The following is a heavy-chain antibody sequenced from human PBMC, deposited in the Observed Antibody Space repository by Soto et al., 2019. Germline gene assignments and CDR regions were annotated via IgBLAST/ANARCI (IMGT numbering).Heavy chain of an antibody. J-gene: IGHJ4*02. CDR2: INHSGST. Sequence: SETLSLTCAVYGGSFSGYYWSWIRQPPGKGLEWIGEINHSGSTNYNPSLKSRVTISVDTSKNQFSLKLSSVTAADTAVYYCARGGYYDSSGYMPVDYWGQGTLVTVSS. CDR1: GGSFSGYY. V-gene: IGHV4-34*01. D-gene: IGHD3-22*01. CDR3: ARGGYYDSSGYMPVDY.